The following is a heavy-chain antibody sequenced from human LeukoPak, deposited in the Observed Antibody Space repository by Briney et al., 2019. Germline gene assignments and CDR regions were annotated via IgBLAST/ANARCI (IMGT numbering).Heavy chain of an antibody. D-gene: IGHD3-3*01. Sequence: PSETLSLTCTVSGGSISSYYWSWIRQPAGKGLEWIGRIYTSGSTNYNPSLKSRVTMSVDTSKNQFSLKLSSVTAADTAVYYCARGLNYDFWSGYNAGNLFDPWVQGTLVTVSS. CDR3: ARGLNYDFWSGYNAGNLFDP. V-gene: IGHV4-4*07. CDR1: GGSISSYY. CDR2: IYTSGST. J-gene: IGHJ5*02.